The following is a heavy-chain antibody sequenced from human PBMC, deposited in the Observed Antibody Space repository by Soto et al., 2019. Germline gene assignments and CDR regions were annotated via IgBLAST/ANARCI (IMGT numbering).Heavy chain of an antibody. D-gene: IGHD3-22*01. V-gene: IGHV3-33*01. Sequence: GGSLRLSCAASGFTFSSYGMHWVRQAPGKGLEWVAVIWYDGSNKYYADSVKGRFTISRDNSKNTLYLQMNSLRAEDTAVYYCARDVGYYDSSGYYYGYYYGMDGWGQGTTVTVSS. CDR2: IWYDGSNK. CDR1: GFTFSSYG. CDR3: ARDVGYYDSSGYYYGYYYGMDG. J-gene: IGHJ6*02.